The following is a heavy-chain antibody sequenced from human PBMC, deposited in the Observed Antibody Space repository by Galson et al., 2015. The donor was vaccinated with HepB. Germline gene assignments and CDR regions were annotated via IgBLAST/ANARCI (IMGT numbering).Heavy chain of an antibody. CDR1: GFTVSSNY. CDR2: IYSGGST. D-gene: IGHD6-13*01. V-gene: IGHV3-66*01. CDR3: ARDGYSSSWYVRYFDL. Sequence: LRLSCAASGFTVSSNYMSWVRQAPGKGLEWVSVIYSGGSTYYADSVKGRFTISRDNSKNTLYLQMDSLRAEDTAVYYCARDGYSSSWYVRYFDLWGRGTLVTVSS. J-gene: IGHJ2*01.